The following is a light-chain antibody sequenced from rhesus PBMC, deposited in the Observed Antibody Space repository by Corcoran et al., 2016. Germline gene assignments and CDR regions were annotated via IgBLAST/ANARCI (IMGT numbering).Light chain of an antibody. Sequence: DIQMTQSPSSLSASVGDRVTITCRASPGITNWLAWYPQKPGKAPKLLIYRASNLEKRVPSRFSGSGSGTDFTLTISSLQPEDIATYYCQQHDNSPYTFGRGSKVEI. CDR1: PGITNW. CDR2: RAS. V-gene: IGKV1-69*01. CDR3: QQHDNSPYT. J-gene: IGKJ2*01.